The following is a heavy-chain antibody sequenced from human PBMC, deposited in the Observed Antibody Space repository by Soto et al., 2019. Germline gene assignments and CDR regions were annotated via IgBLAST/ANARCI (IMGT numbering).Heavy chain of an antibody. J-gene: IGHJ4*02. CDR3: ARHPSLPHDILTGPFDY. D-gene: IGHD3-9*01. CDR2: IIPIFGTA. CDR1: GGTYSSYA. Sequence: QVQLVQSGAEVKKPGSSVKVSCKASGGTYSSYAISWVRQAPGQGLEWMGGIIPIFGTANYAQKFQGRVTITADESTSTAYMELSSLRSEDTAVYYCARHPSLPHDILTGPFDYWGQGTLVTVSS. V-gene: IGHV1-69*01.